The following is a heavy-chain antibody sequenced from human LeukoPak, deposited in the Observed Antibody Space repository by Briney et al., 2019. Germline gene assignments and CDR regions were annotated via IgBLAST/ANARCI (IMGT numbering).Heavy chain of an antibody. D-gene: IGHD6-19*01. J-gene: IGHJ4*02. V-gene: IGHV3-7*01. CDR3: VQGWRDN. Sequence: PGGSLRLSCAASGFTFSNYWMSCVRQAPGKGLEWVANINQDSSEKYYVDSVKGRFTISRDNAKNSLYLQLNTLRPEDTAVYYCVQGWRDNWGQGTLVTVSS. CDR1: GFTFSNYW. CDR2: INQDSSEK.